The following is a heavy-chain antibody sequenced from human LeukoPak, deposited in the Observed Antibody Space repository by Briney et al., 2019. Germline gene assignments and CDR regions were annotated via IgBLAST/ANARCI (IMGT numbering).Heavy chain of an antibody. CDR3: AREVAVAGISDNPVAFDI. Sequence: ASVKVSCKASGGTFSSYAISWVRQAPGQGLEWMGWINPNSGGTNYAQKFQGRVTMTRDTSISTAYMGLSRLRSDDTAVYYCAREVAVAGISDNPVAFDIWGQGTMVTVSS. D-gene: IGHD6-19*01. CDR2: INPNSGGT. V-gene: IGHV1-2*02. CDR1: GGTFSSYA. J-gene: IGHJ3*02.